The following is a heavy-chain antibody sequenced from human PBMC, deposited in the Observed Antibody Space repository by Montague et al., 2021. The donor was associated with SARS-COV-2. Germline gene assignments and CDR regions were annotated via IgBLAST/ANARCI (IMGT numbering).Heavy chain of an antibody. Sequence: ETLSLTCTVSGGSIDGNHWTWVRQSPGKGLEWIGQIGSTNYNPSLESRISTSVDTSKSQFSLNLASVTAADSAIYYCAVLYGGGGGRGYWGQGTLVTVSS. D-gene: IGHD4-23*01. CDR2: IGST. V-gene: IGHV4-59*01. CDR1: GGSIDGNH. CDR3: AVLYGGGGGRGY. J-gene: IGHJ4*02.